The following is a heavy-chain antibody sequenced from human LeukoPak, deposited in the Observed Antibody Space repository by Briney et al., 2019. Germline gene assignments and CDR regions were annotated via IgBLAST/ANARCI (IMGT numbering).Heavy chain of an antibody. V-gene: IGHV4-34*01. CDR1: GFTFSDYY. D-gene: IGHD7-27*01. Sequence: PGGSLRLSCAASGFTFSDYYMSWIRQAPGKGLEWIGYIYHSGSTYYNPSLKSRVTISVDRSKNQLSLKLSSVTAADTAVYYCARTGDGPWGGFDYWGQGTLVTVSS. J-gene: IGHJ4*02. CDR2: IYHSGST. CDR3: ARTGDGPWGGFDY.